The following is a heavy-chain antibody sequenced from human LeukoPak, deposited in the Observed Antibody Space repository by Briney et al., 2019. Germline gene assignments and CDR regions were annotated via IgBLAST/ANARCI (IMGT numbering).Heavy chain of an antibody. J-gene: IGHJ4*02. D-gene: IGHD6-19*01. CDR2: INPSGGTT. CDR3: ARDRETYSSGSSLDY. V-gene: IGHV1-46*01. CDR1: GYTFTSYY. Sequence: ASVKVSCKASGYTFTSYYMHWVRQAPGQGLEYMGVINPSGGTTSYAQKFQGRVTMTRDTSTSTVYMELSSLRSEDTAVYYCARDRETYSSGSSLDYWAWEPWSPSPQ.